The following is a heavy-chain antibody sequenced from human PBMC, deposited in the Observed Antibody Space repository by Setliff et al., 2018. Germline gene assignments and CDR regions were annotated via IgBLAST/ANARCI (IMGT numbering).Heavy chain of an antibody. CDR3: AKSPHDFWSGRVFFDY. D-gene: IGHD3-3*01. CDR2: IIGSGIST. V-gene: IGHV3-23*01. Sequence: QPGGSLRLSCAASGFSFSSYAMSWVRQAPGKGLEWVSSIIGSGISTYYADSVQGRFTISRDNHKNTLHLQMNSLRVEDTAIYYCAKSPHDFWSGRVFFDYWGQGILVTVS. CDR1: GFSFSSYA. J-gene: IGHJ4*01.